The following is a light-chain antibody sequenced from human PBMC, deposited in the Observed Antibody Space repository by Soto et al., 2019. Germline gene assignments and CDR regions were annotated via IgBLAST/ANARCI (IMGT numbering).Light chain of an antibody. CDR2: EVN. CDR3: SSYAGGNKV. V-gene: IGLV2-8*01. J-gene: IGLJ3*02. Sequence: QSVLTQPPSASGSPGQSVTISCTGTSSDVGNYNYVSWYQQHPGKVPKLMIYEVNKRPSGVPDRFSGSKSGNTASLTVSGLQAEDEADYYCSSYAGGNKVFGGGTKLTVL. CDR1: SSDVGNYNY.